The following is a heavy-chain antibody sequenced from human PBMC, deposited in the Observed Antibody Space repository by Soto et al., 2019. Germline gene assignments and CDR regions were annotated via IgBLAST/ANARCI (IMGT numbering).Heavy chain of an antibody. Sequence: EVQLAESGGDLVQPGGSLXXXXXGSGFTFSYYEMNWVRQAPGKGLERVAFISHTDRLTHYPDSVKGRFTISRDNAKNSLYLHMTSLRVEDTAVYYCARDTGRASADLWGQGTLVTVSS. CDR2: ISHTDRLT. CDR1: GFTFSYYE. V-gene: IGHV3-48*03. D-gene: IGHD6-13*01. CDR3: ARDTGRASADL. J-gene: IGHJ5*02.